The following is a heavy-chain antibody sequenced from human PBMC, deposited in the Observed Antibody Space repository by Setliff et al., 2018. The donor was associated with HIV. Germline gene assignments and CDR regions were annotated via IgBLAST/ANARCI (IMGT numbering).Heavy chain of an antibody. J-gene: IGHJ4*02. Sequence: ASVKVSCKASGYGFSTYAIIWVRQAPGRGLEWMGWISAYDGNTNYAQNLQGRVTMTTDTSTSTAYMELRSLRSDDTAVYYCARDWLPRVLRYWGQGTLVTVSS. CDR2: ISAYDGNT. D-gene: IGHD5-12*01. CDR3: ARDWLPRVLRY. V-gene: IGHV1-18*01. CDR1: GYGFSTYA.